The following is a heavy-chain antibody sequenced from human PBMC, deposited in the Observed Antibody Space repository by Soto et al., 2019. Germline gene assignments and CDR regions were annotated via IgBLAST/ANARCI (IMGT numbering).Heavy chain of an antibody. Sequence: QVQLVQSGAEVKKPGASVKVSCKVSGYTLTELSMRLVRQAPGKGLEWMGGFDPEDGETIYAQKFQGRVTMTEDTSTDTAYMELSSLRSEDTAVYYCATDPLWFGESTEDYWGQGTLVTVSS. J-gene: IGHJ4*02. CDR1: GYTLTELS. V-gene: IGHV1-24*01. CDR2: FDPEDGET. D-gene: IGHD3-10*01. CDR3: ATDPLWFGESTEDY.